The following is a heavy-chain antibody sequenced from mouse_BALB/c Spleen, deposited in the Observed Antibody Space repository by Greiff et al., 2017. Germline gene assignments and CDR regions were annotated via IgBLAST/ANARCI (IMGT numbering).Heavy chain of an antibody. V-gene: IGHV1S81*02. Sequence: QVHVKQSGAELVKPGASVKLSCKASGYTFTSYYMYWVKQRPGQSLEWIGEINPSNGGTNFNEKFKSKATLTVDKSSSTAYMQLSSLTSEDSADYYCRRGAPTGNDYWGQGTTLTVSS. CDR3: RRGAPTGNDY. D-gene: IGHD4-1*01. J-gene: IGHJ2*01. CDR1: GYTFTSYY. CDR2: INPSNGGT.